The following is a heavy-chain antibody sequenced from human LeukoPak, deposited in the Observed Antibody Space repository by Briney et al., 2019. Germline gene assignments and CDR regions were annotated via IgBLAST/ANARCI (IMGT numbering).Heavy chain of an antibody. J-gene: IGHJ4*02. V-gene: IGHV3-7*01. CDR1: GFTFSSYW. CDR3: ARVYYYTSGSRWGDYFDY. CDR2: IKPDGSEK. D-gene: IGHD3-10*01. Sequence: GGSLRLSCAASGFTFSSYWMSWVRQAPGKGLEWVANIKPDGSEKYYVDSVKGRFTISRDNAKNSLYLQMNSLRAEDTAVYYCARVYYYTSGSRWGDYFDYWGQGTPVTVSS.